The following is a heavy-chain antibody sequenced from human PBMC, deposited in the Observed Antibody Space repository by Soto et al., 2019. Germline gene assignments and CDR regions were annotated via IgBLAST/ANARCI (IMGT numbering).Heavy chain of an antibody. D-gene: IGHD1-26*01. CDR1: GFTFSSYA. CDR2: ISYDGSKK. V-gene: IGHV3-30-3*01. CDR3: ADHMVGDTTVEY. Sequence: QVQLVESGGGVVQPGRSLRLSCAASGFTFSSYAMHWVRQAPGKGLEWVAVISYDGSKKYYADSVKGQVTISRDNFNNPLYLHMNGMRAEDTAVYYCADHMVGDTTVEYWGQGTLVTVSS. J-gene: IGHJ4*02.